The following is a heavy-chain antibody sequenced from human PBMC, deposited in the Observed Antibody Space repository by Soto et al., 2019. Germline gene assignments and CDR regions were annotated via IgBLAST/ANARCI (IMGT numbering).Heavy chain of an antibody. D-gene: IGHD1-26*01. CDR2: INYSGTT. CDR3: ARDHKWDGMDV. J-gene: IGHJ6*02. Sequence: SETLSLTCSVSGGSFSSDSFIWSWVRQFPGKGLGWIGYINYSGTTYYNPSLRSRITMSVDTSKNQFSLNLSSVTAADTAVYYCARDHKWDGMDVWGQGTTVTVSS. V-gene: IGHV4-31*03. CDR1: GGSFSSDSFI.